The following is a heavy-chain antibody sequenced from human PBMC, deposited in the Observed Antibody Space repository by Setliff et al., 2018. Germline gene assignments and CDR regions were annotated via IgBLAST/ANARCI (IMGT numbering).Heavy chain of an antibody. CDR2: IYYSGTT. CDR1: GASINSSTFF. D-gene: IGHD4-4*01. CDR3: AGRDYSGGDS. V-gene: IGHV4-39*02. Sequence: PSETLSLTCIVSGASINSSTFFWGWIRQPPGKGLEWIGSIYYSGTTYYNPSVRSRVTISADTSNNSFSLNLFSVTAADTAVYYCAGRDYSGGDSWGHGTLVTVSS. J-gene: IGHJ5*01.